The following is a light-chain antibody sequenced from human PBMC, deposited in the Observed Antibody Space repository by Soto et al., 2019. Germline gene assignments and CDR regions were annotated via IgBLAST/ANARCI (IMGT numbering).Light chain of an antibody. CDR3: AAWDDSLNGQGV. CDR2: SNN. J-gene: IGLJ1*01. Sequence: QSVLTQPPSASGTPGQRVTISCSGSSSNIGSNTVNWYQQLPGTAPKLLIYSNNQRPSGVPDRFSGSKSGTSASLAISGLQFEDEADYYCAAWDDSLNGQGVFGTGTKFTVL. V-gene: IGLV1-44*01. CDR1: SSNIGSNT.